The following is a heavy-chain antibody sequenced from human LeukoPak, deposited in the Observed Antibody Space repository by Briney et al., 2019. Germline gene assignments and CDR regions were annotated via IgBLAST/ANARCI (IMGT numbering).Heavy chain of an antibody. D-gene: IGHD3-10*01. J-gene: IGHJ6*03. Sequence: SETLSLTCTVSGGSISSYYWSWIRQPPGKGREGMGYIYYRGSTNYNPSLKSRLTISVDTSKNQYSLKLSSVTAADTAVYYCARLGMVRGVILGYYSMDVWGEGTTVTVSS. CDR3: ARLGMVRGVILGYYSMDV. V-gene: IGHV4-59*01. CDR2: IYYRGST. CDR1: GGSISSYY.